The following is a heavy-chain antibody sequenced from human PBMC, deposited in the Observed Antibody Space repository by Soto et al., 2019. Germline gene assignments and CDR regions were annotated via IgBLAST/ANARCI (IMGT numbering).Heavy chain of an antibody. V-gene: IGHV3-33*01. CDR1: GFTFSSYG. CDR2: IWYDGSNK. Sequence: QVQLVESGGGVVQPGRSLRLSCAASGFTFSSYGMHWVRQAPGKGLEWVAVIWYDGSNKYYADSVKGRFTISRDNSKNSLYLQMTSLRAEDTAVYYCARDSSSWYLHNWFDPWGQGTLVTVSS. J-gene: IGHJ5*02. D-gene: IGHD6-13*01. CDR3: ARDSSSWYLHNWFDP.